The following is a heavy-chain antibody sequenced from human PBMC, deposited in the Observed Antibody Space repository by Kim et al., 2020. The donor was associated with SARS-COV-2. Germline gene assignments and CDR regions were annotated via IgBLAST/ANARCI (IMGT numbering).Heavy chain of an antibody. V-gene: IGHV3-13*01. CDR3: ARGSSSWRGHDAFDI. D-gene: IGHD6-13*01. J-gene: IGHJ3*02. Sequence: GAVKGRFTISRENAKNSLYLQMNSRRAGDTAVYYCARGSSSWRGHDAFDIWGQGTMVTVSS.